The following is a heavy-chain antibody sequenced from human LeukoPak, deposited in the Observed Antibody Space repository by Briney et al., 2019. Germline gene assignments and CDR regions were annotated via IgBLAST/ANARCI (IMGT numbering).Heavy chain of an antibody. CDR2: IKQDGSEK. D-gene: IGHD6-19*01. V-gene: IGHV3-7*01. CDR1: GFIFSSYW. Sequence: GGSLRLSCAVSGFIFSSYWMNWVRQAPGKGLEWVANIKQDGSEKYYVASVKGRFTISRDNAKNSLYLQMNSLRAEDTAVYYCARDESGWYSAYWGQGTLVTVSS. CDR3: ARDESGWYSAY. J-gene: IGHJ4*02.